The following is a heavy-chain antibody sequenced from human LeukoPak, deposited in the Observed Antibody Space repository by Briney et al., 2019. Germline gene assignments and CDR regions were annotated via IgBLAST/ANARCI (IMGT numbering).Heavy chain of an antibody. J-gene: IGHJ6*03. V-gene: IGHV4-59*01. CDR2: IYYSGST. Sequence: SETLSLTCTVSGGSISIYYWSWIRQPPGKGPEWIGYIYYSGSTNYNPSLKSRVTISVDTSKNQFSLKLSSVTAADTAVYYCARAGGGADYYYYMDVWGKGTTVTVSS. D-gene: IGHD2-15*01. CDR3: ARAGGGADYYYYMDV. CDR1: GGSISIYY.